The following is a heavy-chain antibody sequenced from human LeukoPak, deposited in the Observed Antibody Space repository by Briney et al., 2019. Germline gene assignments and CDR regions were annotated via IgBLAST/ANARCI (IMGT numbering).Heavy chain of an antibody. V-gene: IGHV3-33*01. D-gene: IGHD3-22*01. CDR1: GFTFSSYG. CDR3: ARGSSLVPYYYDSSGSTDY. Sequence: GGSLRLSCAASGFTFSSYGMHWVRQAPGKGLEWVAVIWYDGSNKYYADSVKGRFTISRDNSKNTLYLQMNSLRAEDTAVYYCARGSSLVPYYYDSSGSTDYWGQGTLVTVSS. J-gene: IGHJ4*02. CDR2: IWYDGSNK.